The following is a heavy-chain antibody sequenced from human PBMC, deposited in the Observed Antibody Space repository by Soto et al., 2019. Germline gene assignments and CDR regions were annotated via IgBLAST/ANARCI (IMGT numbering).Heavy chain of an antibody. D-gene: IGHD3-22*01. CDR2: ISSSSSYI. CDR1: GFTFSSYS. Sequence: PGGSLRLSCAASGFTFSSYSMNWVRQAPGKGLEWVSSISSSSSYIYYADSVKGRFTISRDNAKNSLYLQMNSLRAEDTAVYYCAREKEEYYYDSSGYYNWFDPWGQGTLVTVSS. J-gene: IGHJ5*02. V-gene: IGHV3-21*01. CDR3: AREKEEYYYDSSGYYNWFDP.